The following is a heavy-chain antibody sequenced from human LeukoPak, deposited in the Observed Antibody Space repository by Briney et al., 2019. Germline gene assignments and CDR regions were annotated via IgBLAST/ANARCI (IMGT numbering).Heavy chain of an antibody. V-gene: IGHV4-61*02. CDR2: IYSSGST. J-gene: IGHJ4*02. D-gene: IGHD3-16*01. Sequence: SETLSLTCTVSGGSISSGSYYWNWIRQPAGKGLEWIGRIYSSGSTNYNPSLKSRVTISVDTSKKQFSLNLNSVTAADTAVYYCASITFGGVLDYWGQGTLVTVSS. CDR3: ASITFGGVLDY. CDR1: GGSISSGSYY.